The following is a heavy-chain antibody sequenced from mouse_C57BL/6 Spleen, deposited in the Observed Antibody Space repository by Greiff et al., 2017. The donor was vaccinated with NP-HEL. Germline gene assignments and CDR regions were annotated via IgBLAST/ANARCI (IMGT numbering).Heavy chain of an antibody. D-gene: IGHD1-2*01. V-gene: IGHV1-64*01. CDR2: IHPNSGST. Sequence: QVQLQQPGAELVKPGASVKLSFKASGYTFTSYWMHWVKQRPGQGLEWIGMIHPNSGSTNYNEKFKSKATLTVDKSSSTAYMQLSSLTSEDSAVYYCARSSPDGGYAMDYWGQGTSVTVSS. CDR1: GYTFTSYW. J-gene: IGHJ4*01. CDR3: ARSSPDGGYAMDY.